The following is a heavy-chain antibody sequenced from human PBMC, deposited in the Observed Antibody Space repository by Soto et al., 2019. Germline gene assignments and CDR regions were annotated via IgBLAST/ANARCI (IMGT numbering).Heavy chain of an antibody. Sequence: QVQLVESGGGVVQPGRSLRLSCAASGFTFSSYGMHWVRQAPGKGLEWVAVIWYDGSNKYYADSVKGRFTISRDNSKNTLYLQMTSLRAEDTAVYYCARDSSGWYGPFDYWGQGTLVTVSS. CDR2: IWYDGSNK. J-gene: IGHJ4*02. CDR3: ARDSSGWYGPFDY. CDR1: GFTFSSYG. V-gene: IGHV3-33*01. D-gene: IGHD6-19*01.